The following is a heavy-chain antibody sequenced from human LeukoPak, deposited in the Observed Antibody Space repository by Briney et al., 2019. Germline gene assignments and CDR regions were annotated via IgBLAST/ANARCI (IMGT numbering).Heavy chain of an antibody. CDR3: ARGGIRWPNPFDY. V-gene: IGHV3-23*01. Sequence: PGGSLRLSCTASGFTFSSYAMSWVRQASGKGLEWVSAVGGSGGSTYYAGSVKGRFTISRDNSKNTLYLQMNNLRADETAVYYCARGGIRWPNPFDYWGQGSLVTVSS. D-gene: IGHD4-23*01. CDR2: VGGSGGST. CDR1: GFTFSSYA. J-gene: IGHJ4*02.